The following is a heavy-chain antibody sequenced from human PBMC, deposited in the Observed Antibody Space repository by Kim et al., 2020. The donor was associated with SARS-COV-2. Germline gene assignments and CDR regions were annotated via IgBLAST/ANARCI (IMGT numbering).Heavy chain of an antibody. Sequence: SETLSLTCTVSGGSISSGGYYWSWIRQHQGKGLEWIGYIYYSGSTYYNPSLKSRVTISVDTSKNQFSLKLSSVTAADTAVYYCARDPLKNPLPLGYYYYYGMDVWGQGTTVTVSS. CDR1: GGSISSGGYY. CDR3: ARDPLKNPLPLGYYYYYGMDV. J-gene: IGHJ6*02. CDR2: IYYSGST. V-gene: IGHV4-31*03.